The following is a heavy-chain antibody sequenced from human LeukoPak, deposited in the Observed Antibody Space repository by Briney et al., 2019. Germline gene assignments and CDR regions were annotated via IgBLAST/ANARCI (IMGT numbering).Heavy chain of an antibody. CDR3: ARGYSSGWFDY. J-gene: IGHJ4*02. D-gene: IGHD6-19*01. CDR1: GFTFSSYA. CDR2: ISYDGSNK. V-gene: IGHV3-30-3*01. Sequence: RTGGSLRLSCAASGFTFSSYAMHWVRQAPGKGLEWVAVISYDGSNKYYADSVKGRFTISRDNSKNTLYLQMNSLRAEDTAVYYCARGYSSGWFDYWGQGTLVTVSS.